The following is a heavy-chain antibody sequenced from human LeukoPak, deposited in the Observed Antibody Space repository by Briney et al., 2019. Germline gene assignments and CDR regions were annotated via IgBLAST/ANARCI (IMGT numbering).Heavy chain of an antibody. D-gene: IGHD3-3*01. CDR3: ARGGHDYDFWSGYYLYYYYMDV. Sequence: SETLSLTCTVSGGSISSYYWNWIRQPPGKGLEWIGYIYYSGSTNYNPSLKSRVTISVDTSKNQFSLKLNSVTAADTAVYYCARGGHDYDFWSGYYLYYYYMDVWGKGTTVTVSS. V-gene: IGHV4-59*01. J-gene: IGHJ6*03. CDR2: IYYSGST. CDR1: GGSISSYY.